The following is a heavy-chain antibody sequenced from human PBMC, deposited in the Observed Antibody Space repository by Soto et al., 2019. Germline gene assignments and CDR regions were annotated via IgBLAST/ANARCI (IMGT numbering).Heavy chain of an antibody. J-gene: IGHJ6*02. D-gene: IGHD1-26*01. CDR1: GYTFTGYY. V-gene: IGHV1-2*02. CDR3: AGGSYYDYYYYGMDV. Sequence: ASVKVSCRASGYTFTGYYMHWVRQAPGQGLEWMGWINPNSGGTNYAQQFQGRVTMTRDTSISTAYMELSRLRSDDTAVYYCAGGSYYDYYYYGMDVGGQGTTVTVSS. CDR2: INPNSGGT.